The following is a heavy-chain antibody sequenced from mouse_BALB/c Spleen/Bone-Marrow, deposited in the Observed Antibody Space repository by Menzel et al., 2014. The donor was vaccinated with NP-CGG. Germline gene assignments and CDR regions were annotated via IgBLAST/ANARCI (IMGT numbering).Heavy chain of an antibody. CDR3: TRGYYRYDVGYWYFDV. Sequence: VQLQQSGAELVRPGASVKLSCKASGYTFTNYWINWVKQRPGQGLEWIGSIYPSDSYTNYNQMFKDKATLTVDKSSRTAYMQLSIPTSEDSAVYYCTRGYYRYDVGYWYFDVWGAGTTVTVSS. V-gene: IGHV1-69*02. CDR2: IYPSDSYT. D-gene: IGHD2-14*01. CDR1: GYTFTNYW. J-gene: IGHJ1*01.